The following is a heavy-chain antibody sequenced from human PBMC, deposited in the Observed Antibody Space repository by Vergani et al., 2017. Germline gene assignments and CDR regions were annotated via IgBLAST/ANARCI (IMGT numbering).Heavy chain of an antibody. CDR2: IYYSGST. CDR1: GGSISSYY. D-gene: IGHD2/OR15-2a*01. Sequence: QVQLQESGPGLVKPSETLSLTGTVSGGSISSYYWSWIRQPPGKGLEWIGYIYYSGSTNYNPSLKSRVTISVDTSKNQFSLKLSSVTAADTAVYYCARDLRMIPANWFDPWGQGTLVTVSS. CDR3: ARDLRMIPANWFDP. V-gene: IGHV4-59*01. J-gene: IGHJ5*02.